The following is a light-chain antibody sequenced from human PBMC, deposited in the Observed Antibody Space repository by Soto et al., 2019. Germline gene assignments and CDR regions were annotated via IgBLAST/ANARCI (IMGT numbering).Light chain of an antibody. CDR2: GAS. CDR3: QQYNNWPQT. Sequence: EIVMTQSPATLSVSPGERATLSCRASQSVSSNLAWYQQKPGQPPRLLIYGASTRATGIPARFSGSGSGTDFTLTISSLQSEDFAVYYCQQYNNWPQTFGQGTKVEIK. CDR1: QSVSSN. V-gene: IGKV3-15*01. J-gene: IGKJ1*01.